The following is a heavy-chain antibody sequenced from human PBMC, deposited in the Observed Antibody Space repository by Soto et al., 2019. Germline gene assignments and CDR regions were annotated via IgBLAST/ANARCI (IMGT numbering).Heavy chain of an antibody. CDR1: GFAVSANY. Sequence: EVQLVETGGGLIQPGGSLRLSCAASGFAVSANYLSWARQAPGKGLQWVSLIYSDGTTFYADSVKGRFTISRDSSKNTVYLQMNSLRADDTALYYCARGPYYAGLDVWGQGTTVTVSS. V-gene: IGHV3-53*02. J-gene: IGHJ6*02. CDR2: IYSDGTT. CDR3: ARGPYYAGLDV.